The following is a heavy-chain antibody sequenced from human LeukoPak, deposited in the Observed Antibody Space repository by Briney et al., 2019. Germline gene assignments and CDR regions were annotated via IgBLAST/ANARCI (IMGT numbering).Heavy chain of an antibody. J-gene: IGHJ4*02. V-gene: IGHV4-34*01. CDR3: ACSYYDFWSGATRNYFDY. CDR1: GGSFSGYY. D-gene: IGHD3-3*01. Sequence: SETLSLTCAVYGGSFSGYYWSWIRQPPGKGLEWIGEINHSGSTNYNPSLKSRVTISVDTSKNQFSLKLSSVTAADTAVYYCACSYYDFWSGATRNYFDYWGQGTLVTVSS. CDR2: INHSGST.